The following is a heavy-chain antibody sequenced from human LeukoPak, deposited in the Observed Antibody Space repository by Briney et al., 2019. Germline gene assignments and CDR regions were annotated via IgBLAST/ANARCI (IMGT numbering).Heavy chain of an antibody. J-gene: IGHJ4*02. Sequence: GGFLRLSCAASGFTFSSYAMSWFRQAPGKGLEWVAAISGSGGNTYYADSVKGRFTLSRDNSKNTLYLQVNSLRAEDTAVYYCANVEWPLDYWGQGTLVTVSS. D-gene: IGHD1-26*01. CDR3: ANVEWPLDY. CDR2: ISGSGGNT. CDR1: GFTFSSYA. V-gene: IGHV3-23*01.